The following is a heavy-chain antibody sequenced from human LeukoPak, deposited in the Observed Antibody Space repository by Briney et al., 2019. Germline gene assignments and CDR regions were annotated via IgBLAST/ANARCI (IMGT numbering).Heavy chain of an antibody. CDR2: ISGSGGST. V-gene: IGHV3-23*01. CDR1: GFTFSSYA. Sequence: GGSLRLSCAASGFTFSSYAMSWVRQAPGKGLEWVSAISGSGGSTYYADSVKGRFTISRGNSKNTLYLQMNSLRAEDTAVYYCAKGARNSSGWYEYFQHWGQGTLVTVSS. CDR3: AKGARNSSGWYEYFQH. J-gene: IGHJ1*01. D-gene: IGHD6-19*01.